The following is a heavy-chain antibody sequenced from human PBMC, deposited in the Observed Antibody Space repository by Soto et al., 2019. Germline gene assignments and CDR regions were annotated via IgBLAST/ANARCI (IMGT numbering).Heavy chain of an antibody. CDR2: IIPIFASP. V-gene: IGHV1-69*18. J-gene: IGHJ4*02. CDR1: GGTFSNYA. D-gene: IGHD6-19*01. Sequence: QVQLVQSGAEVKKPGSSVKVSCKASGGTFSNYAITWVRQAPGQGLEWMGTIIPIFASPRYAQKFQGRVTSTADDSTSTTYMDLSSLRSEDTAVYYCARDAGIPVVGIGTSFEYWGQGTLVIVSS. CDR3: ARDAGIPVVGIGTSFEY.